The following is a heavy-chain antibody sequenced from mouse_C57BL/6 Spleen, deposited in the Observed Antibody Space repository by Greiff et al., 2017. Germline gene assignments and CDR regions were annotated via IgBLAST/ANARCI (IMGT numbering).Heavy chain of an antibody. D-gene: IGHD2-3*01. CDR1: GYTFTSYG. V-gene: IGHV1-81*01. CDR3: ARYDGYIYYYAMDY. Sequence: VQLQQSGAELARPGASVQLSCKASGYTFTSYGISWVKQRTGQGLEWIGEIYPRSGNTYYNEKFKGKATLTADKSSSTAYMELRSLTSEDSAVYFCARYDGYIYYYAMDYWGQGTSVTVSS. CDR2: IYPRSGNT. J-gene: IGHJ4*01.